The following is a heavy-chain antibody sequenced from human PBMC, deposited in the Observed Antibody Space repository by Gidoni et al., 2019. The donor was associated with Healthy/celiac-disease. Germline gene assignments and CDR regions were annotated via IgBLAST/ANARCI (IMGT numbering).Heavy chain of an antibody. D-gene: IGHD3-10*01. Sequence: EVQLLESGGGLVTSGGSLRLSCAASGFTFSSYAMSWVRQAPGKGLEWVSAISGSGGSTYYADSVKGRFTISRDNSKNTLYLQMNSLRAEDTAVYYCAKDRSTMVRGVIEHWFDPWGQGTLVTVSS. CDR1: GFTFSSYA. CDR2: ISGSGGST. V-gene: IGHV3-23*01. CDR3: AKDRSTMVRGVIEHWFDP. J-gene: IGHJ5*02.